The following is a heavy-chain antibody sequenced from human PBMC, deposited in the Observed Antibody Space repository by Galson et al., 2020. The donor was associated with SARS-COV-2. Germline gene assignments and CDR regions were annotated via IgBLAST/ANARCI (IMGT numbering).Heavy chain of an antibody. J-gene: IGHJ5*02. Sequence: ASETLSLTCTVSGGSISSYYWSWIRQPPGKGLEWIGYIYYSGSTNYNPSLKNRVTISVDTSKNQFSLKLSSVTAADTAVYYCARALYYYDSSGYGINWFDPWGQGTLVTFSS. CDR3: ARALYYYDSSGYGINWFDP. CDR1: GGSISSYY. D-gene: IGHD3-22*01. CDR2: IYYSGST. V-gene: IGHV4-59*01.